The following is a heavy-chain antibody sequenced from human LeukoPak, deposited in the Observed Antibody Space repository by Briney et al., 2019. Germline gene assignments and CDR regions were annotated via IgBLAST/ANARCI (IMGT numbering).Heavy chain of an antibody. CDR1: GYSLTSGYY. Sequence: SETLSLTCTVSGYSLTSGYYWGWIRQPPGKGLEWIASIFHSGSTFYNPPVKSRVTISVGTSKNQFSLKLSSVTAADTSVYYCARLRYYGSGSYPMTGNWFAPWGQGTLVTVSS. CDR2: IFHSGST. D-gene: IGHD3-10*01. CDR3: ARLRYYGSGSYPMTGNWFAP. J-gene: IGHJ5*02. V-gene: IGHV4-38-2*02.